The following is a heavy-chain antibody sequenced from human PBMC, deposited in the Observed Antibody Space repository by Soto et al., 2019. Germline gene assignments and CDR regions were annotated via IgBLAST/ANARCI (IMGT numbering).Heavy chain of an antibody. V-gene: IGHV4-39*01. CDR1: GGSINSRSYY. Sequence: SETLSLTCTVSGGSINSRSYYWGWIRQSPGKGLEWIGSIYYSGSTYYNPSLKSRVAMSVDTSKNQFSLKLRSVSAADTAVYYCARQRTSVVTQAYFDDWGKGSLVTVS. D-gene: IGHD2-21*02. CDR3: ARQRTSVVTQAYFDD. CDR2: IYYSGST. J-gene: IGHJ4*02.